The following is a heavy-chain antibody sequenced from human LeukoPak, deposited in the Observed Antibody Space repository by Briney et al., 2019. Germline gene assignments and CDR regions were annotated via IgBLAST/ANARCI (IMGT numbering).Heavy chain of an antibody. CDR3: ARGRYSYRAPDAFDI. CDR1: GGTFSSYA. J-gene: IGHJ3*02. CDR2: IIPIFGTA. Sequence: ASVKVSCKASGGTFSSYAISWVRQAPGQGLEWMGGIIPIFGTANYAQKFQGRVTITTDESTSTAYMELSSLRSEDTAVYYCARGRYSYRAPDAFDIWGQGTMVTASS. V-gene: IGHV1-69*05. D-gene: IGHD5-18*01.